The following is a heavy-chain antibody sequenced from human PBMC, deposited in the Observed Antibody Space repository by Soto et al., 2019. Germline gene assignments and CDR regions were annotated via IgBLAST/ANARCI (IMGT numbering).Heavy chain of an antibody. CDR2: ISYDGSNK. D-gene: IGHD1-7*01. V-gene: IGHV3-30*18. CDR3: ANDGTGTTGLFDY. J-gene: IGHJ4*02. Sequence: GGSLRLSCAASGFTFSSYGMHWVRQAPGKGLEWVAVISYDGSNKYYADSVKGRFTISRDNSKNTLYLQMNSLRAEDTAVYYCANDGTGTTGLFDYWGQGTLVTVSS. CDR1: GFTFSSYG.